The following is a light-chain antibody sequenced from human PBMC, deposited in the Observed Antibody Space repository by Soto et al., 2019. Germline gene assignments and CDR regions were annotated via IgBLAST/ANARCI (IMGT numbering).Light chain of an antibody. Sequence: DIQMTQSPSSLSASVGDRVTITCQASQDISNYLNWYQQKAGQAPKLLIYAASSLQSGVPSRFRGGGSRTEFTLNISSLQPDDFATYYCQQSYNSPPITFGGGTRL. V-gene: IGKV1-39*01. CDR3: QQSYNSPPIT. J-gene: IGKJ4*01. CDR1: QDISNY. CDR2: AAS.